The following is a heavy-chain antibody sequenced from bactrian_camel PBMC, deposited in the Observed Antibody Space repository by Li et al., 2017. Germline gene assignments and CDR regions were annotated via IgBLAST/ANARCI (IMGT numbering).Heavy chain of an antibody. CDR2: IYRDGST. CDR1: GFTVDNAD. Sequence: QLVESGGGSVQAGGSLRLSCAASGFTVDNADMAWYRQVPGRECELVSDIYRDGSTEYADSVKGRFTISRDNAKNTLYLQLNSLKTEDTAMYYCAVPRLPFNINAVGYSYWGQGTQVTVS. J-gene: IGHJ4*01. V-gene: IGHV3S9*01. D-gene: IGHD5*01. CDR3: AVPRLPFNINAVGYSY.